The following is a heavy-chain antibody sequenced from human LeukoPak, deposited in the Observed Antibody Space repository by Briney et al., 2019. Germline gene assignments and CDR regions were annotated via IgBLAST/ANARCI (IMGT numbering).Heavy chain of an antibody. V-gene: IGHV1-46*01. CDR3: ARAQAKYDAFDI. Sequence: ASVKVSCKASGYTFTSYYMHWVRQAPGQGLEWMGIINPSGGSTSYAQKFQGRVTMTRDTSTSTVYMELSSLRSEDTAVYYCARAQAKYDAFDIWGQGQWSPSLQ. J-gene: IGHJ3*02. CDR2: INPSGGST. CDR1: GYTFTSYY.